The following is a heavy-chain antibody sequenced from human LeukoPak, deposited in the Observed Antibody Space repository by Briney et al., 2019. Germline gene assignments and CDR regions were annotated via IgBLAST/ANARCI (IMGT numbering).Heavy chain of an antibody. CDR1: GYTLSNHA. Sequence: ASVKVSCKGSGYTLSNHAFSWVRQAPGQGLEWMGWISADNGNTNHAQKFQGRVSLTTDTSTSTAYMELRSLRSEDTAVYYCARDLMTTVTTGFRNWFDPWGQGTLVTVSS. J-gene: IGHJ5*02. CDR3: ARDLMTTVTTGFRNWFDP. CDR2: ISADNGNT. V-gene: IGHV1-18*04. D-gene: IGHD4-17*01.